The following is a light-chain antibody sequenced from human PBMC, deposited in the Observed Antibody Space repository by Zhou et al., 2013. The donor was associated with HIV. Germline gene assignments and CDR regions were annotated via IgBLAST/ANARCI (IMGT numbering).Light chain of an antibody. CDR1: QSISSY. V-gene: IGKV1-39*01. Sequence: DIQMTQSPYLLSASVGDRVTITCRASQSISSYLNWYQQKPGKAPKLLIYTASSLQSGVPSRFSGSGSGTDFTLTISSLQPEDVATYYCQQSYNTPRTFGQGTNGGN. J-gene: IGKJ1*01. CDR3: QQSYNTPRT. CDR2: TAS.